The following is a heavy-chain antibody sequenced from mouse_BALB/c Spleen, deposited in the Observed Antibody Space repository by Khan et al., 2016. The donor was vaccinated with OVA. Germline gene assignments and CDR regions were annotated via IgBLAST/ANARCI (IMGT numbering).Heavy chain of an antibody. Sequence: EVELVESGGGLVKPGGSLKLSCAASGFTFSTYAMSWVRQTPEKRLEWVATISSDGDYTYYPDNVTGRFTISRDNAKNILYLQMSSLRSEDTAMCYCARSAYGNFAYWGQGTLVTVSA. CDR2: ISSDGDYT. V-gene: IGHV5-9-3*01. CDR3: ARSAYGNFAY. CDR1: GFTFSTYA. D-gene: IGHD2-1*01. J-gene: IGHJ3*01.